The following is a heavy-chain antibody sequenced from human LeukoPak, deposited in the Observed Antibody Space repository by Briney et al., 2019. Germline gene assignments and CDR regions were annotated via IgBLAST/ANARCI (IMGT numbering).Heavy chain of an antibody. Sequence: SETLSLTCTISGGSISSYYWSWIRQPAGKGLEWIGRIYTSGSTNYNPSPKSRVTMSVDTSKNQFSLKLSSVTAADTAVYYCARLMATVTTGWFDPWGQGTLVTVSS. D-gene: IGHD4-17*01. V-gene: IGHV4-4*07. J-gene: IGHJ5*02. CDR3: ARLMATVTTGWFDP. CDR2: IYTSGST. CDR1: GGSISSYY.